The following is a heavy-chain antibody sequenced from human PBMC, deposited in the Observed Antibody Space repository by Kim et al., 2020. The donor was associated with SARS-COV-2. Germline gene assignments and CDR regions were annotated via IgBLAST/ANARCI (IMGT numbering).Heavy chain of an antibody. Sequence: GGSLRLSCAASGFTFSSYAMSWVRQAPGKGLEWVSYIRGGGAITQYAGSVKGRCTISRDNSRNILYLQLNSLRAEDTAVYYCAKCHSGWGIDA. V-gene: IGHV3-23*01. CDR2: IRGGGAIT. D-gene: IGHD3-10*01. CDR1: GFTFSSYA. CDR3: AKCHSGWGIDA. J-gene: IGHJ3*01.